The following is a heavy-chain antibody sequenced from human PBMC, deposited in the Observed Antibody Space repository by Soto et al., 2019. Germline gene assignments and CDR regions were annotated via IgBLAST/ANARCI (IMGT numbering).Heavy chain of an antibody. V-gene: IGHV1-18*01. CDR2: ISVYHGNT. J-gene: IGHJ4*02. Sequence: QVQLVQSGTEVKKPGASVKVSCKASGYTFGKYGISWVRQAPGQGLEWVGWISVYHGNTVHAQKFRGRVNMTTDTSTSTALMELGSLKSEDQGLHYCAKECSGASCGLGLWGQGTLVTVSS. CDR3: AKECSGASCGLGL. CDR1: GYTFGKYG. D-gene: IGHD2-15*01.